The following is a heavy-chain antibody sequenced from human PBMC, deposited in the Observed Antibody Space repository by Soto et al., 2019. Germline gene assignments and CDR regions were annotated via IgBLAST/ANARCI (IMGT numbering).Heavy chain of an antibody. CDR1: GGSFSSGDYY. D-gene: IGHD1-1*01. CDR2: IYYGGST. J-gene: IGHJ5*02. Sequence: SETLSLTCTVSGGSFSSGDYYWSWIRQPPGKGLEWVGYIYYGGSTYYNPSLKSRLTISVDTSKNQFSLKLSSVTAADTAVYYCARLNWNDVVWFDPWGQGTLVTVSS. V-gene: IGHV4-30-4*01. CDR3: ARLNWNDVVWFDP.